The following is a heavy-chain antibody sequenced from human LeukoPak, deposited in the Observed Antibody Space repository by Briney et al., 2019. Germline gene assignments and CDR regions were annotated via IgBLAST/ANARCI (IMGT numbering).Heavy chain of an antibody. CDR2: IIPIFGTA. V-gene: IGHV1-69*13. J-gene: IGHJ3*02. CDR3: ARDTERPYCSSTSCYGAFDI. Sequence: ASVKVSCKASGGTFSSYAISWVRQAPGQGLEWMGGIIPIFGTANYAQKFQGRVTVTADESTSTAYMELSSLRSEDTAVYYCARDTERPYCSSTSCYGAFDIWAKGQWSPSLQ. D-gene: IGHD2-2*01. CDR1: GGTFSSYA.